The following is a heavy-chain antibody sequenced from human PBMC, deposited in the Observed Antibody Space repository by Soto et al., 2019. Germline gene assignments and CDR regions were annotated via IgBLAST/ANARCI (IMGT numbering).Heavy chain of an antibody. CDR3: AKDSSAAFDY. CDR2: ISHDGSNQ. J-gene: IGHJ4*02. D-gene: IGHD6-25*01. Sequence: QVQLVESGGGVVQPGGSLRLSCVASVFTLRTSGMHWVRQAPSKGLEWVAVISHDGSNQFYAESVKGRFTISRDNSKNMLYLQMNSLRADDSAVYFCAKDSSAAFDYWGQGTVVTVSS. CDR1: VFTLRTSG. V-gene: IGHV3-30*18.